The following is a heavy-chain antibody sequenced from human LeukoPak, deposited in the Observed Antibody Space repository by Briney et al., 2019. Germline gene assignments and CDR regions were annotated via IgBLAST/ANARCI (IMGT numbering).Heavy chain of an antibody. CDR2: ISGSGGST. CDR3: AKDGYYYGSGRGWFDP. V-gene: IGHV3-23*01. J-gene: IGHJ5*02. D-gene: IGHD3-10*01. CDR1: GFTFSSYA. Sequence: GGSLRLSCAASGFTFSSYAMSRVRQAPGKGLEWVSAISGSGGSTYYADSVKGRFTISRDNSKNTLYLQMNSLRAEDTAVYYCAKDGYYYGSGRGWFDPWGQGTLVTVSS.